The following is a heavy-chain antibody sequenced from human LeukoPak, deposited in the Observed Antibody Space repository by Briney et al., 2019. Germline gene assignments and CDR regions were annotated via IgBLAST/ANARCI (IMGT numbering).Heavy chain of an antibody. CDR2: INSDGSST. Sequence: GGSLRLSCAASGFTFSSYWMHWVRQAPGKGLVWVSRINSDGSSTSYADSVKGRITISSDNAKNSLYLQINSPRVEDTAVYYCASLAGGYFFDHWGQGTLVTVSS. CDR1: GFTFSSYW. V-gene: IGHV3-74*01. J-gene: IGHJ4*02. CDR3: ASLAGGYFFDH. D-gene: IGHD1-26*01.